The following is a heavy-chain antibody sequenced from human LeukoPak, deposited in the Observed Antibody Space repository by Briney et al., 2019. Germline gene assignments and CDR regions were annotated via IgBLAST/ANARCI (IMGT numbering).Heavy chain of an antibody. J-gene: IGHJ4*02. Sequence: GGSLRLSCAASGFTFSNYAMSWVRQAPGKGLEWVSAISGSGHSTYYADSVKGRFTISRDNSKNTLFLQMNSLRAEDTALYYRANDRPHPSAEPTNFDYWGQGTLVTVSS. CDR3: ANDRPHPSAEPTNFDY. CDR2: ISGSGHST. V-gene: IGHV3-23*01. D-gene: IGHD1-14*01. CDR1: GFTFSNYA.